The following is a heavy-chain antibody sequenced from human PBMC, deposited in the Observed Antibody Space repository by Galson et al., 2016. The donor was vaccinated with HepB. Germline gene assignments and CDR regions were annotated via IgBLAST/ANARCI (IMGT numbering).Heavy chain of an antibody. CDR3: ARELYGTIAFDI. J-gene: IGHJ3*02. CDR2: LNGGTGET. D-gene: IGHD4/OR15-4a*01. V-gene: IGHV1-3*01. Sequence: SVKVSCKASGYSFTTHSMHWVRQAPGQRLEWMGWLNGGTGETRSSERFQDRLTITMDTSASTAYMQLSSLRSEGTARYYCARELYGTIAFDIWGPGTMVAVSS. CDR1: GYSFTTHS.